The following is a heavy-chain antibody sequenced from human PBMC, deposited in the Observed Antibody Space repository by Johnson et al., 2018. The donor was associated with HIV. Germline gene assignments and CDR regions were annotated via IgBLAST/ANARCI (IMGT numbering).Heavy chain of an antibody. V-gene: IGHV3-30*03. CDR3: ARGRMTLTAMDLRGGAFDI. CDR2: ISFDGSNE. D-gene: IGHD2-21*02. Sequence: QVQLVESGGGVVQPGRSLRLSCAASGFTFSDYGMHWVRQAPGKGLEWVAGISFDGSNEHYVDSVKGRFTINRDNSNNPLSLQMNRLSVEDTAVYYCARGRMTLTAMDLRGGAFDIWGQGTMVTVSS. CDR1: GFTFSDYG. J-gene: IGHJ3*02.